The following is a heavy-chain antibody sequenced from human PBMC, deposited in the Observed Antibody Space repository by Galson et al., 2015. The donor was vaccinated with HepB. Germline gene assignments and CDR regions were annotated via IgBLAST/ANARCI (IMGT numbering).Heavy chain of an antibody. J-gene: IGHJ4*02. D-gene: IGHD4-17*01. CDR1: GFTFSSYW. CDR2: IKQDGSEK. CDR3: ARELLSIVYGDYVPTFDY. V-gene: IGHV3-7*03. Sequence: SLRLSCAASGFTFSSYWMSWVRQAPGKGLEWVANIKQDGSEKYYVDSVKGRFTISRDNAKNSLYLQMNSLRAEDTAVYYCARELLSIVYGDYVPTFDYWGQGTLVTVSS.